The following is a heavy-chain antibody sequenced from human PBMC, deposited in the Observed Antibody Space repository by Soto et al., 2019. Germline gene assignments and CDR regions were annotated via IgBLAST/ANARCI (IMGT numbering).Heavy chain of an antibody. CDR3: AKDRARYCGGGSCYSIFDY. CDR1: GFTFSSYG. CDR2: ISYDGSNK. Sequence: QVQLVESGGGVVQPGRSLRLSCAAPGFTFSSYGMHWVRQAPGKGLEWVAVISYDGSNKYYADSVKGRFTISRDNSKNTLYLQMNSLRAEDTAVYYCAKDRARYCGGGSCYSIFDYWGQGTLVTVSS. J-gene: IGHJ4*02. V-gene: IGHV3-30*18. D-gene: IGHD2-15*01.